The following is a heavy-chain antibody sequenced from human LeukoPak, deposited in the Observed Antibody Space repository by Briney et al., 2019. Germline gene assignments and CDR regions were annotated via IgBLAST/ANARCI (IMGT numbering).Heavy chain of an antibody. CDR2: IYHSGST. CDR1: GGSISSGGYY. V-gene: IGHV4-30-2*01. J-gene: IGHJ5*02. D-gene: IGHD2-21*01. Sequence: PSETLSLTCTVSGGSISSGGYYWSWIRQPPGKGLEWIGYIYHSGSTYYNPSLKSRVTISVDTSKNQFSLKLSSVTAADTAVYYCARPRGDFHCGGDCKSRLKRGNWFDPWGQGTLVTVSS. CDR3: ARPRGDFHCGGDCKSRLKRGNWFDP.